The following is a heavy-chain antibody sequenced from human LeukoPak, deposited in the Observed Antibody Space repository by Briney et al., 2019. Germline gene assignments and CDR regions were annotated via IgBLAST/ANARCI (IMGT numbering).Heavy chain of an antibody. J-gene: IGHJ6*03. V-gene: IGHV4-38-2*01. CDR1: GYSISSGYY. CDR3: ARRVVVPAATVTDYYYYMDV. D-gene: IGHD2-2*01. Sequence: SETLSLTCAVSGYSISSGYYWGWIRQPPGRGLEGIGSIYHSGSTYYNPSLKSRVTISVDTSKNQFSLKLSSVTAADTAVYYCARRVVVPAATVTDYYYYMDVWGKGTTVTVSS. CDR2: IYHSGST.